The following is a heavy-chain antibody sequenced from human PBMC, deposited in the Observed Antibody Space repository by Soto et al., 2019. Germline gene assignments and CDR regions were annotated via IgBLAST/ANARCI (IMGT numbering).Heavy chain of an antibody. D-gene: IGHD6-25*01. J-gene: IGHJ4*02. V-gene: IGHV1-46*01. CDR1: GYTFTSYF. CDR2: VNPSGGST. Sequence: ASVKVSCKASGYTFTSYFIHWVRQAPGQGLEWMGIVNPSGGSTTYAQKFQGGVTMTRDTSTSTVYMELSSLTSEDTAMYYCARDRDGRAASDYWGQGTLVTVSS. CDR3: ARDRDGRAASDY.